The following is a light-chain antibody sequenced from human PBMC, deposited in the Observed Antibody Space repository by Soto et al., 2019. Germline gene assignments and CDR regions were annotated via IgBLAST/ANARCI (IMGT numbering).Light chain of an antibody. J-gene: IGKJ5*01. Sequence: EMVMTQSPAILSVSPGESATLSCRASQSVNSNYLAWYQQHPGQPPRLLIYGISTRATGIPARFSGSGPGTEFSLTIRSLQSEDFAVYYCKQYSKWPITVGQGTRLEIK. CDR1: QSVNSN. CDR3: KQYSKWPIT. CDR2: GIS. V-gene: IGKV3-15*01.